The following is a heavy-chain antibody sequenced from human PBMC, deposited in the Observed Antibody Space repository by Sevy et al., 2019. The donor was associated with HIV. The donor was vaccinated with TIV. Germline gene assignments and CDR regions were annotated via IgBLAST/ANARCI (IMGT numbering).Heavy chain of an antibody. Sequence: GESLKISCKGSEYTFTSYWIGWVRQMPGKGLEWMGIIYPGDSDTRYSPSFQGQVTISADKSISTAYLQWSSLKASDTAMYYCARDPQEIFGVITHFDYWGQGTLVTVSS. V-gene: IGHV5-51*01. CDR1: EYTFTSYW. CDR3: ARDPQEIFGVITHFDY. J-gene: IGHJ4*02. CDR2: IYPGDSDT. D-gene: IGHD3-3*01.